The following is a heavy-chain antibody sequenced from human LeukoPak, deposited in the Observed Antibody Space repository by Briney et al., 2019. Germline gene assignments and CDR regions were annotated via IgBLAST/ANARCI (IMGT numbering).Heavy chain of an antibody. CDR2: ISYDGSNK. D-gene: IGHD3-10*01. J-gene: IGHJ4*02. V-gene: IGHV3-30*18. CDR1: GCTFSSYG. CDR3: AKNVLLWFGELSYFDC. Sequence: GGSLRLSCAASGCTFSSYGMHWVRQAPGKGLEWVAVISYDGSNKYYADSVKGRFTISRDNSKNTLYLQMNSLRAEDTAVYYCAKNVLLWFGELSYFDCWGQGTLVTVSS.